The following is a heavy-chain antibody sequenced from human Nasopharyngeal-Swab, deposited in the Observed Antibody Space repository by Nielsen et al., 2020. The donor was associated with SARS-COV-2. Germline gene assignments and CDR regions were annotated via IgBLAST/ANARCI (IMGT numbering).Heavy chain of an antibody. J-gene: IGHJ5*02. CDR3: AKDVPITGTTEGWFDP. D-gene: IGHD1-7*01. CDR1: GFTFRRYG. Sequence: GGSLRLSWAASGFTFRRYGMHWVRRAPGKGLEWVAVISYDGSNKYYADSVKGRFTISRDNSKNTLYLQMNSLRAEDTAVYYCAKDVPITGTTEGWFDPWGQGTLVTVSS. V-gene: IGHV3-30*18. CDR2: ISYDGSNK.